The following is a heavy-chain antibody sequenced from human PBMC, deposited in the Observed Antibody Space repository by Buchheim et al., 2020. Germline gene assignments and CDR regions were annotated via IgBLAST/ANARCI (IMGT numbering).Heavy chain of an antibody. D-gene: IGHD1-20*01. Sequence: QVQLQQWGAGLLKPSETLSLTCAVYGGSFSGYYWSWIRQHPGKGLEWIGYIYYSGSTYYNPSLKSRLTIPVDTSKNQFSLKLSSVTAADTAVYYCARRGGITGGMDVWGQGTT. CDR1: GGSFSGYY. V-gene: IGHV4-34*01. CDR2: IYYSGST. CDR3: ARRGGITGGMDV. J-gene: IGHJ6*02.